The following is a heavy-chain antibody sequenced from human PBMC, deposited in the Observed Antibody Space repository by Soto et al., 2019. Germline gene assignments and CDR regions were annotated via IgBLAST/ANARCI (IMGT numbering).Heavy chain of an antibody. CDR2: IIPIFGTA. D-gene: IGHD3-10*01. J-gene: IGHJ5*02. V-gene: IGHV1-69*01. CDR3: ARGGRGTMVRGVIIKSWFDP. CDR1: GGTFSSYA. Sequence: QVQLVQSGAEVKKPGSSVKVSCKASGGTFSSYAISWVRQAPGQGLEWMGGIIPIFGTANYAQKFQGRFTIPADESTSTAYMELRSLRSEDTAVYYCARGGRGTMVRGVIIKSWFDPWGQGTLVTVSS.